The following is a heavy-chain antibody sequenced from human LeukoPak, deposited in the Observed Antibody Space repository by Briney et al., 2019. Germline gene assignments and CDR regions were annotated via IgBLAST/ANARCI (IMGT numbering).Heavy chain of an antibody. V-gene: IGHV3-64D*06. CDR3: MKDYRYLTYDILTRRFRGVDP. CDR1: GFTFSCYA. D-gene: IGHD3-9*01. J-gene: IGHJ5*02. Sequence: GVSLTLSCSASGFTFSCYAMHWVRHAPGERLEYVSAISSNGGSTYYGDSVEARFTISREHSKNTLYPQMSSLSAEDTAVYYCMKDYRYLTYDILTRRFRGVDPWGQGTLVTVSS. CDR2: ISSNGGST.